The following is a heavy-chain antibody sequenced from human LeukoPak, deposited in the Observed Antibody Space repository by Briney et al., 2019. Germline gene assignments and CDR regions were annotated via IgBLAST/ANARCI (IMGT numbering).Heavy chain of an antibody. J-gene: IGHJ1*01. V-gene: IGHV3-74*01. D-gene: IGHD3-22*01. CDR3: ARAPSEIGGYYPEYFRH. Sequence: GGSLILSCAASGFTFSSYWMHWVRQAPGKGLVWVSRIKSDGSTNYADSVKGRFTISRDNAKNTVSLQMNSLSAEDTGVYYCARAPSEIGGYYPEYFRHWGQGTLVTVSS. CDR2: IKSDGST. CDR1: GFTFSSYW.